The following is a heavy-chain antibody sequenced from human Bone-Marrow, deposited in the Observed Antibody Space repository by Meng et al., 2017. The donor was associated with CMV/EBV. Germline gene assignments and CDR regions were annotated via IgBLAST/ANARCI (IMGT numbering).Heavy chain of an antibody. CDR1: GGSFSGYY. V-gene: IGHV4-34*01. CDR2: ITHTGST. J-gene: IGHJ6*02. D-gene: IGHD6-6*01. CDR3: ARRPVIAARRGYYYYYGMDV. Sequence: SESLSLTCPVYGGSFSGYYWSWIRQPPGKGLEWNGEITHTGSTKYNPSLKSRVTISVDTSKNPFSLKLSSVTAAETAVYYCARRPVIAARRGYYYYYGMDVWGQGTTVTVSS.